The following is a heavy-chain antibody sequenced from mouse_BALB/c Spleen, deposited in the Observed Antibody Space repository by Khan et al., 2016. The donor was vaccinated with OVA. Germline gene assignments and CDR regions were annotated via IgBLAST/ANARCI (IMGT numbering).Heavy chain of an antibody. CDR2: ITSGGSYT. V-gene: IGHV5-6-4*01. J-gene: IGHJ2*01. Sequence: EVELVESGGGLVKPGGSLKLSCAASGFAFSSYSMSWVRQTPEKRLEWVATITSGGSYTYYPDSVKGRFTIAREKAKNTRYLQMSSLKDEGTAMYYCTRGRNYYGGGVYFDYWGQGTTVTVSS. D-gene: IGHD1-1*02. CDR3: TRGRNYYGGGVYFDY. CDR1: GFAFSSYS.